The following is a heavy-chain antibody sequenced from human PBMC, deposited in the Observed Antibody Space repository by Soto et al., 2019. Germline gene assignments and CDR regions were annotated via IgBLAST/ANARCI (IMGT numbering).Heavy chain of an antibody. J-gene: IGHJ3*02. D-gene: IGHD2-21*02. V-gene: IGHV3-53*04. Sequence: EVQLVESGGGLVQPGGSLRLSCVASGFAASGHYMNWVRQSPDQGLEWVSVIYSGRSTYYADSVKGRFTISRDDSKNTLYLHMGSLRSEDTAVYYCARANDFNAFDMWGRGAVVTVSS. CDR1: GFAASGHY. CDR3: ARANDFNAFDM. CDR2: IYSGRST.